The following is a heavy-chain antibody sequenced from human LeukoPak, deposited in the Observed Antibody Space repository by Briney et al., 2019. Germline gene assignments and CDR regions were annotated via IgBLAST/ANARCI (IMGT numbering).Heavy chain of an antibody. CDR2: INHSGTI. CDR1: GASFSANY. D-gene: IGHD3-10*01. V-gene: IGHV4-34*01. CDR3: ARYCGSENYCISY. Sequence: TSSETLSLTCAVYGASFSANYWIWIRQPPGKGLEWIGEINHSGTITYKPSLKSRLTISADTSKSQFSLKLSSVTAADTAVYYCARYCGSENYCISYWGQGTLVTVSS. J-gene: IGHJ4*01.